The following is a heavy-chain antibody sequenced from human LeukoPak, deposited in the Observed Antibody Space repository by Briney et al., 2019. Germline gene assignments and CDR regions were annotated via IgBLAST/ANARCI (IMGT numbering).Heavy chain of an antibody. Sequence: PGGSLRLSCAASGFTFSSYAMSWVRQAPGRGLEWVSYISSGGGTINYADSVKGRFTISRDNAKNSLYLQMNSLRAEDTAVYYCARDGKVTTSYYYYYYYMDVWGKGTTVTVSS. CDR1: GFTFSSYA. CDR2: ISSGGGTI. J-gene: IGHJ6*03. CDR3: ARDGKVTTSYYYYYYYMDV. V-gene: IGHV3-48*03. D-gene: IGHD4-11*01.